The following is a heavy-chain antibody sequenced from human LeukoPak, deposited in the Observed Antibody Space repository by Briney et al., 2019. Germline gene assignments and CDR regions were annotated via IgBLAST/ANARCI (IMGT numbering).Heavy chain of an antibody. J-gene: IGHJ4*02. CDR3: ARDYYGSGSYYKFLL. V-gene: IGHV1-3*01. CDR1: GFTFSGSA. D-gene: IGHD3-10*01. CDR2: INAGNGNT. Sequence: PGGSLRLSCAASGFTFSGSAMHWVRQAPGQRLEWMGWINAGNGNTKYSQKFQGRVTITRDTSASTAYMELSSLRSEDTAVYYCARDYYGSGSYYKFLLWGQGTLVIVSS.